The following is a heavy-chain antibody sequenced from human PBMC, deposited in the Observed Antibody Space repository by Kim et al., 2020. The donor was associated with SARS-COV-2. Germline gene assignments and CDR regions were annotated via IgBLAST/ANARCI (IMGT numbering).Heavy chain of an antibody. J-gene: IGHJ2*01. V-gene: IGHV4-59*01. CDR1: GGSISGYY. CDR2: IHYSGNT. CDR3: ARDRRGGDFDL. Sequence: SETLSLTCTVSGGSISGYYWSWIRQSPGKGLEWIGYIHYSGNTNYYSGNTNYNPSLKSRVTISGDTSKNQLSLNLSSVTAADTAVFYCARDRRGGDFDL. D-gene: IGHD3-3*01.